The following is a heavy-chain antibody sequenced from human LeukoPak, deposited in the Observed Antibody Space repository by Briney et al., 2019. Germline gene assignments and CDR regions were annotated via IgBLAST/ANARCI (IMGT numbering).Heavy chain of an antibody. Sequence: GGSLRLSCAGSGFTFSNYWMHWVRQAPGKGLVWVSRITADGSSTAYADSVKGRFTISRDNSKNTLYLQMDSLRAEDTAIYYCAKDSSVYHYDSRNFDYWGQGTLVTVSS. V-gene: IGHV3-74*01. CDR1: GFTFSNYW. CDR2: ITADGSST. D-gene: IGHD3-22*01. J-gene: IGHJ4*02. CDR3: AKDSSVYHYDSRNFDY.